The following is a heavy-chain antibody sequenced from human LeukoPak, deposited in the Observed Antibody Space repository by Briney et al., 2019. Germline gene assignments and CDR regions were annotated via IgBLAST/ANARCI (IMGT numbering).Heavy chain of an antibody. CDR1: GYTFTSYG. Sequence: ASVKVSCKASGYTFTSYGISWVRQAPGQGLEWMGWISAYNGNTNYAQRLQGRVTMTTDTSTSTAYMELRSLRSDDTAVYYCARDQGVHSGSGTEGWFDPWGQGTLVTVSS. J-gene: IGHJ5*02. V-gene: IGHV1-18*01. CDR3: ARDQGVHSGSGTEGWFDP. D-gene: IGHD3-10*01. CDR2: ISAYNGNT.